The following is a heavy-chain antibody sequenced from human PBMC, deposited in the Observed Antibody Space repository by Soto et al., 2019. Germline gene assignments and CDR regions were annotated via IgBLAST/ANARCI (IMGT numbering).Heavy chain of an antibody. V-gene: IGHV4-59*01. D-gene: IGHD6-6*01. CDR1: GGSISSYY. CDR2: IYNSGRT. Sequence: PSETLSLTCTVSGGSISSYYWSWIRQPPGKGLEWIGDIYNSGRTNYNPSLKSRVIISLDPSNNQFSLKLSSVTAADTAVYYCAGQKSSSPFFDYWGQGTLVTVSS. CDR3: AGQKSSSPFFDY. J-gene: IGHJ4*02.